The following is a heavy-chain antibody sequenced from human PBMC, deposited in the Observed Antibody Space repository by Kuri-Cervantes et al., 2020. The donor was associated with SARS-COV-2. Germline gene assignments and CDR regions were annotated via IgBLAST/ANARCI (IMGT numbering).Heavy chain of an antibody. CDR2: IWYDGSNK. CDR1: GFTFSSYG. Sequence: LKISCAASGFTFSSYGMHWVRQAPGKGLEWVAVIWYDGSNKYCADSVKGRFTISRDNSKNTLYLQMNSLSAEDTAVYYCARDMACASTSCYGFDYWGQGTLVTVSS. V-gene: IGHV3-33*08. CDR3: ARDMACASTSCYGFDY. J-gene: IGHJ4*02. D-gene: IGHD2-2*01.